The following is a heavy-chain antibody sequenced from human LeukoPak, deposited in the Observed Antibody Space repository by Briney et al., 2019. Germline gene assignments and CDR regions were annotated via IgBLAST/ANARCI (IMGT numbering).Heavy chain of an antibody. CDR3: AHLGDHLLWPQDHDAFDI. Sequence: GGSLRLSCAASGFTFSSYWMHWVRQAPGKGLVWVSCINSDGSSTSYADSVKGRFTISRENAKNTLYLQMNSLRAEDTVVYYCAHLGDHLLWPQDHDAFDIWGQGTMVTVSS. D-gene: IGHD2-2*01. CDR1: GFTFSSYW. CDR2: INSDGSST. J-gene: IGHJ3*02. V-gene: IGHV3-74*01.